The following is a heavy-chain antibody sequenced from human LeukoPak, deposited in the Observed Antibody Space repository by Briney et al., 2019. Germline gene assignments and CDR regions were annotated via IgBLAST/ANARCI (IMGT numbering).Heavy chain of an antibody. CDR1: GFTFSSYW. Sequence: PGGSLRLSCAASGFTFSSYWMSWVRQAPGKGLEWVANIKQDGSEKYYVDSVKGRFTISRDNAKNSLYLQMNSLRAEDTAVYYCARALITMIVVVFPTKKRPQRRRKTYYWGQGTLVTVSS. D-gene: IGHD3-22*01. CDR3: ARALITMIVVVFPTKKRPQRRRKTYY. J-gene: IGHJ4*02. CDR2: IKQDGSEK. V-gene: IGHV3-7*01.